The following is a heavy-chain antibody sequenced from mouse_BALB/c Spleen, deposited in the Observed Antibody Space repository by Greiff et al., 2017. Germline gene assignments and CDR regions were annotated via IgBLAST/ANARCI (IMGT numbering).Heavy chain of an antibody. Sequence: VQLQQSGAELVRPGALVKLSCKASGFNIKDYYMHWVKQRPEQGLEWIGWIDPENGNTIYDPKFQGKASITADTSSNTAYLQLSSLTSEDTAVYYCATSMIHWGQGTTLTVSS. CDR2: IDPENGNT. V-gene: IGHV14-1*02. J-gene: IGHJ2*01. CDR1: GFNIKDYY. D-gene: IGHD2-3*01. CDR3: ATSMIH.